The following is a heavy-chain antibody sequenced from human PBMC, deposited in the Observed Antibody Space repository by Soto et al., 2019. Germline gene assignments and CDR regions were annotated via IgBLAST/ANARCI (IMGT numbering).Heavy chain of an antibody. V-gene: IGHV1-24*01. CDR3: ATRSSWYSYYYYYGMDV. CDR2: FDPEDGET. J-gene: IGHJ6*02. Sequence: ASVKVSCKVSVYTLAELSMHWVRQAPGKGLEWMGGFDPEDGETIYAQKFQGRVTMTEDTSTDTAYMELSSLRSEDTAVYYCATRSSWYSYYYYYGMDVWGQGTTVTVSS. CDR1: VYTLAELS. D-gene: IGHD6-13*01.